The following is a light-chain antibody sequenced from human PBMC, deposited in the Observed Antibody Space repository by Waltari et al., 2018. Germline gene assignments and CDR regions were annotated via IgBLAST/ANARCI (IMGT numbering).Light chain of an antibody. CDR1: NLGSKY. Sequence: SHDLTQQPSVPVSPGQTTRITCGGENLGSKYVTWYQQKPAQAPVVVIHYDSERPSGIPERFSGSKSGNTATLTISGVEAGDEADYYCQVWDSVSDHVLFGGGTRLTVL. CDR3: QVWDSVSDHVL. J-gene: IGLJ7*01. CDR2: YDS. V-gene: IGLV3-21*01.